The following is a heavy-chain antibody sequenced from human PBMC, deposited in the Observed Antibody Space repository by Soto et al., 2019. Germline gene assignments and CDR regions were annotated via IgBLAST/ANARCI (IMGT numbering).Heavy chain of an antibody. V-gene: IGHV1-18*01. CDR3: ARVLLYFGGNPGPFDY. Sequence: GASVKVSCKASGYTFSSYGISWVRQAPGHGLEWMGWISVYNGNTHSAQKFQGRVSMTTDTSTTTVYMDLRSLRSDDTAVYYCARVLLYFGGNPGPFDYWGQGTLVTVSS. CDR2: ISVYNGNT. D-gene: IGHD2-15*01. CDR1: GYTFSSYG. J-gene: IGHJ4*02.